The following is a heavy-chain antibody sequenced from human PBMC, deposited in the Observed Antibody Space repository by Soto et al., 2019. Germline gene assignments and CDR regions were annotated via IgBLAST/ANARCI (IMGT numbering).Heavy chain of an antibody. Sequence: SETLSLTCTVSGGSISSGGYYWSWIRQHPGKGLEWIGYIYYSGSTYYNPSLKSRVTISVDTSKNQFSLKLSSVTAADTAVYYCARGQTGNDFWSGYSLFPSPDYYYYYYMDVWGKGTTVTVSS. CDR1: GGSISSGGYY. V-gene: IGHV4-31*03. CDR2: IYYSGST. J-gene: IGHJ6*03. CDR3: ARGQTGNDFWSGYSLFPSPDYYYYYYMDV. D-gene: IGHD3-3*01.